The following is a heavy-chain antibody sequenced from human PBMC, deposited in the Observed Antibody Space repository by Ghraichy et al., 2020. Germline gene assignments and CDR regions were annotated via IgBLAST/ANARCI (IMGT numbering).Heavy chain of an antibody. CDR2: ISGSGGST. CDR3: AKGRKGYSPWSNYYGMDV. V-gene: IGHV3-23*01. Sequence: GGSLRLSCAASGFTFSSYAMSWVRQAPGKGLEWVSAISGSGGSTYYADSVKGRFTISRDNSKNTLYLQMNSLRAEDTAVYYCAKGRKGYSPWSNYYGMDVWGQGTTVTVSS. CDR1: GFTFSSYA. D-gene: IGHD3-22*01. J-gene: IGHJ6*02.